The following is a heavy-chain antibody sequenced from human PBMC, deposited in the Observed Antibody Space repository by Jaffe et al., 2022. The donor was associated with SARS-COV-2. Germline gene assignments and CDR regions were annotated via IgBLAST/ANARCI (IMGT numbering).Heavy chain of an antibody. J-gene: IGHJ6*02. V-gene: IGHV4-61*02. Sequence: QVQLQESGPGLVKPSQTLSLTCTVSGGSISSGSYYWSWIRQPAGKGLEWIGRIYTSGSTNYNPSLKSRVTISVDTSKNQFSLKLSSVTAADTAVYYCARDPHDYGDYGAGRDRVPYYYGMDVWGQGTTVTVSS. D-gene: IGHD4-17*01. CDR1: GGSISSGSYY. CDR2: IYTSGST. CDR3: ARDPHDYGDYGAGRDRVPYYYGMDV.